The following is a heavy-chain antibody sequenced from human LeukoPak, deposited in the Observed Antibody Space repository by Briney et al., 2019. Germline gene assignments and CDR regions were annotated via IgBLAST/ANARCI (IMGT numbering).Heavy chain of an antibody. Sequence: GESLKISCKGSGYSFSNYWIGWVRQMPGEGLEWMGIINPGDSDTRCSPSLQGQVTISADKSISTAYLQWSSLKASDTAMYYCARHISTTATNWGQGTLVTVSS. CDR1: GYSFSNYW. V-gene: IGHV5-51*01. D-gene: IGHD1-1*01. CDR2: INPGDSDT. J-gene: IGHJ4*02. CDR3: ARHISTTATN.